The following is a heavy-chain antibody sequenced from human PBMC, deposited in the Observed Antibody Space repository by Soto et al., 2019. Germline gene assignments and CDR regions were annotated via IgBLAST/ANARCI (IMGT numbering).Heavy chain of an antibody. CDR3: ARGLSRYGDFDY. J-gene: IGHJ4*02. Sequence: SETLSLTCAVYGGSFSGYYWSWIRQPPVKGLEWIGGINHSGSTNYNPSLKSRVTISVDTSKNQFSLKLSSVTAADTAVYYCARGLSRYGDFDYWGQGTLVTVSS. CDR2: INHSGST. V-gene: IGHV4-34*01. CDR1: GGSFSGYY. D-gene: IGHD4-17*01.